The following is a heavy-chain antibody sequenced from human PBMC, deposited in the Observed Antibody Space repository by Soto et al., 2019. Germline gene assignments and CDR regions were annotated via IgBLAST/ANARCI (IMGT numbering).Heavy chain of an antibody. CDR3: TTTSPPGYCSSTSCYIRYYYYYGMDV. D-gene: IGHD2-2*02. CDR2: IKSKTDGGTT. CDR1: GFTFSNAW. J-gene: IGHJ6*02. V-gene: IGHV3-15*07. Sequence: EVQLVESGGGLVKPGGSLRLSCAASGFTFSNAWMNWVRQAPGKGLEWVGRIKSKTDGGTTDYAAPVKGRFTISRDDTKTTLYLQMNSLKTEGTAVYYWTTTSPPGYCSSTSCYIRYYYYYGMDVWGQGTTVTVSS.